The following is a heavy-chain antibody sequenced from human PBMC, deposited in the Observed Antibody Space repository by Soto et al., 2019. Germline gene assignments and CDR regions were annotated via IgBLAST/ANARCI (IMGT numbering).Heavy chain of an antibody. Sequence: PGGSLRLSCAASGFTFSSYSMNWDRQAPGKWLEWVSYISSSSSTIYYADSVKGRFTISRDNAKNSLYLQMNSLRDEDTAVYYCARDRQQLWFPLYFDYWGQGXLVTVSS. J-gene: IGHJ4*02. CDR2: ISSSSSTI. V-gene: IGHV3-48*02. CDR3: ARDRQQLWFPLYFDY. D-gene: IGHD5-18*01. CDR1: GFTFSSYS.